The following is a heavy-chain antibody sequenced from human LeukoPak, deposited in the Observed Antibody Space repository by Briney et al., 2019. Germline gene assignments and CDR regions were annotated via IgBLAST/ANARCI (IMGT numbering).Heavy chain of an antibody. V-gene: IGHV4-34*01. Sequence: PSETLSLTCAVYGGSFSGYYWSWIRQPPGKGLESIGEINHSGSTNYNPSLKSRVTISVDTSKNQFSLKLSSVTAADTAVYYCAGEQIAVAGTDYWGQGTLVTVSS. J-gene: IGHJ4*02. CDR3: AGEQIAVAGTDY. CDR2: INHSGST. D-gene: IGHD6-19*01. CDR1: GGSFSGYY.